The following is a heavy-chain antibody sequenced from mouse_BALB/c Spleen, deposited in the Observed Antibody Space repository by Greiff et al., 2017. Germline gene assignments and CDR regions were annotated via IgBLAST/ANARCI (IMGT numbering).Heavy chain of an antibody. V-gene: IGHV7-3*02. CDR3: ARTEDYDVFDY. Sequence: VKLVESGGGLVQPGGSLRLSCATSGFTFTDYYMSWVRQPPGKALEWLGFIRNKANGYTTEYSASVKGRFTISRDNSQSILYLQMNTLRAEDSATYYCARTEDYDVFDYWGQGTTLTVSS. CDR2: IRNKANGYTT. J-gene: IGHJ2*01. D-gene: IGHD2-4*01. CDR1: GFTFTDYY.